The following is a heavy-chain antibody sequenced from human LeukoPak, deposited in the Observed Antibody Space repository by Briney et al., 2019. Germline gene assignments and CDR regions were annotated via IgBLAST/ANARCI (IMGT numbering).Heavy chain of an antibody. Sequence: GGSLRLSCAASAFTFSRYWMTWVRQAPGKGLEWVANIKQDGSERNYVDSVKGRFTISRDNAKNSLYLQMNTLRDEDTAVYYCARGAGCGYWGQGTLVTVSS. CDR3: ARGAGCGY. J-gene: IGHJ4*02. CDR1: AFTFSRYW. V-gene: IGHV3-7*03. CDR2: IKQDGSER. D-gene: IGHD6-19*01.